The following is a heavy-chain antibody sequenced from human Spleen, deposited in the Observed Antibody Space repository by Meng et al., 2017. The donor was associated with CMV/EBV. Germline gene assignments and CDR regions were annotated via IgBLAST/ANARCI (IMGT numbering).Heavy chain of an antibody. V-gene: IGHV2-5*02. CDR2: IYWDDDK. D-gene: IGHD2/OR15-2a*01. Sequence: QITLKVSGPTLVKPTQTLTLTCTFSWFSLSTSGVGVCWIRQPPGKALEWLALIYWDDDKRYSPSLKSRLTITKDTSKNQVVLTMTNMDPVDTATYYCAHTRLYDWFDPWGQGTLVTVSS. CDR1: WFSLSTSGVG. CDR3: AHTRLYDWFDP. J-gene: IGHJ5*02.